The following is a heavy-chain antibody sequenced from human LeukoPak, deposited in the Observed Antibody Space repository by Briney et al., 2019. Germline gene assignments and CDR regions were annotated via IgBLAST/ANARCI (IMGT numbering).Heavy chain of an antibody. CDR1: GYTFTRYG. J-gene: IGHJ4*02. Sequence: ASVKVSCKASGYTFTRYGISWVRQAPGHRLEWMGWISAYNGNTNYAQKLQGRVTMTTDTSTSTAYMELRRLRSDDTAVYYCARTITMVRGVIITTPFDYWGQGTLVSVSS. V-gene: IGHV1-18*01. CDR2: ISAYNGNT. D-gene: IGHD3-10*01. CDR3: ARTITMVRGVIITTPFDY.